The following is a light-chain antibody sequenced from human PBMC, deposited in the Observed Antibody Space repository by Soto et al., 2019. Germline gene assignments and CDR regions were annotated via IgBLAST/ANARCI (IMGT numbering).Light chain of an antibody. Sequence: QSVLTQPASVSGSPGQSITISCTGTTSDVGGYNSVSWYQQHPGKTPKLMIYEVSNRPLGVSNRFSGSKSGNTASLTISGLQAEDEADYYCSSYTSSSTLEVVFGGGTKVTVL. CDR2: EVS. CDR1: TSDVGGYNS. V-gene: IGLV2-14*01. J-gene: IGLJ2*01. CDR3: SSYTSSSTLEVV.